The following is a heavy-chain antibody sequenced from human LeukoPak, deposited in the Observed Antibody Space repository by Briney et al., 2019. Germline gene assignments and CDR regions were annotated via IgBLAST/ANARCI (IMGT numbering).Heavy chain of an antibody. CDR1: GYIFTDYY. Sequence: SVNVSHKPSGYIFTDYYMHWLRQAPGPRLEWIGRINHNSGGTNYAQKFQGRVTMTRDTSISTAYMELSRLRSDDTVVYYCASIKYYPGAFDIWGQGTMVTVSS. D-gene: IGHD2/OR15-2a*01. J-gene: IGHJ3*02. V-gene: IGHV1-2*05. CDR2: INHNSGGT. CDR3: ASIKYYPGAFDI.